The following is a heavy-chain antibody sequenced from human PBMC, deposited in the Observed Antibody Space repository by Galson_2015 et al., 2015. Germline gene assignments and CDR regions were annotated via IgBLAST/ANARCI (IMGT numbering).Heavy chain of an antibody. CDR1: GFTFDDYA. Sequence: SLRLSCAASGFTFDDYAMHWVRQAPGKGLEWVSGISWNSGSIGYADSVKGRFTISRDNAKNSLYLQMNSLRAEDTALYYCAKDLASDYYDSSGYYGFDYWGQGTLVTVPS. J-gene: IGHJ4*02. V-gene: IGHV3-9*01. D-gene: IGHD3-22*01. CDR3: AKDLASDYYDSSGYYGFDY. CDR2: ISWNSGSI.